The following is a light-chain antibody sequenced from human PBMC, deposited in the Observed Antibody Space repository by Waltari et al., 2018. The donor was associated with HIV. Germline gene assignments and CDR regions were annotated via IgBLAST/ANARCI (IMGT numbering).Light chain of an antibody. CDR1: QSVSSDF. Sequence: EIVMTQSPATLSLSPGERATLSCRASQSVSSDFLSWYQQKPGQAPRLLIYDTSVRATGTPARFSGSGSGTDFTLTISSLQPEDCAVYFCHQDDELSPTFGGGTKVEI. V-gene: IGKV3D-7*01. CDR3: HQDDELSPT. J-gene: IGKJ4*01. CDR2: DTS.